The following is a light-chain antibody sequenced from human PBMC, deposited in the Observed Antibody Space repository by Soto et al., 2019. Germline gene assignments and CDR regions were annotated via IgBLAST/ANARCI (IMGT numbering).Light chain of an antibody. CDR2: EVV. CDR3: KSYAGSNTYV. V-gene: IGLV2-8*01. J-gene: IGLJ1*01. Sequence: QSVRTQPPAASGSPGQSVTISCTGTKNDIGVYDFVSWYQHHPGKAPRLIIYEVVQRPSGVPDRFSGSKSGNTASLTVSGLQDADEADYFCKSYAGSNTYVFGSGTKLTVL. CDR1: KNDIGVYDF.